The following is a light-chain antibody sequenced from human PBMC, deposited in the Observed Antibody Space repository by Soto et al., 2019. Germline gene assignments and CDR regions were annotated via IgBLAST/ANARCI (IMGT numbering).Light chain of an antibody. Sequence: DIQMTQSPSTLSASVGDRVTITCRASQSISSWLAWYQQKPGKAPKLLIYDASSLESGVPSRFSGSGSGTEFTLTISSLQPDDFATYYCQQYNSYSLSITFGQGTRLGIK. CDR1: QSISSW. CDR3: QQYNSYSLSIT. V-gene: IGKV1-5*01. J-gene: IGKJ5*01. CDR2: DAS.